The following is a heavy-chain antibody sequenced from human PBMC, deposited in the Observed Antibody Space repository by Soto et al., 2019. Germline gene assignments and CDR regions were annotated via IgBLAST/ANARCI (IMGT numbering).Heavy chain of an antibody. D-gene: IGHD3-3*01. CDR1: GFTFSSYG. J-gene: IGHJ6*02. CDR2: ISYDGSNK. Sequence: GGSLRLSCAASGFTFSSYGMHWVRQAPGKGLEWVAVISYDGSNKYYADSVKGRFTISRDNSKNTLYLQMNSLRAEDTAVYYCAKTYYDFWSGSPLRPTYYYYCMDVWGQGTTVTVSS. CDR3: AKTYYDFWSGSPLRPTYYYYCMDV. V-gene: IGHV3-30*18.